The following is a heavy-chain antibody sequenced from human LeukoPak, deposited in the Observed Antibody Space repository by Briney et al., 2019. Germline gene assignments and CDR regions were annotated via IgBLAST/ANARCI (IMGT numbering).Heavy chain of an antibody. V-gene: IGHV3-66*01. CDR3: ARSLVVGATRLNFFDY. CDR1: GFTVTSNY. Sequence: PGGPLRLSCAASGFTVTSNYVSWVRQAPGKGLEWVSLIYSGGGTYYADSVNDRFTISRDISKNTVWLQMNSLRAEDTALYYCARSLVVGATRLNFFDYWGQGYLVTVSS. D-gene: IGHD1-26*01. CDR2: IYSGGGT. J-gene: IGHJ4*02.